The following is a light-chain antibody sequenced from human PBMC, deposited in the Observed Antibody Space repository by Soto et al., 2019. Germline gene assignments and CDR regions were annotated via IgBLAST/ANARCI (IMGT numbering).Light chain of an antibody. Sequence: QSVLTQPPSASGSPGQSVTISCTGTSSDVGGYNYVSWYQQHPGKAPKLMIYEVSKRPSGVSDRFSGSKSGNTASLTVSGLQAEDEADYYCSSYAGSPVVFGGGTKVTVL. CDR1: SSDVGGYNY. CDR2: EVS. J-gene: IGLJ2*01. CDR3: SSYAGSPVV. V-gene: IGLV2-8*01.